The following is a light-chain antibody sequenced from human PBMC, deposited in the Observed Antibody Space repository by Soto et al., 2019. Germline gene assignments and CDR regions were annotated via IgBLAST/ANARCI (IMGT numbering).Light chain of an antibody. J-gene: IGKJ2*01. CDR1: RSVSSRY. CDR3: HQYGYSPNT. CDR2: GAS. V-gene: IGKV3-20*01. Sequence: EIVLTQSPGTLSLSPGERATLSCRASRSVSSRYLAWYQQKPGQAPRLLIYGASSRATGIPDRFSGSGSGTDFTLTISRLEPEDFAVHHCHQYGYSPNTFGQGTKLEIK.